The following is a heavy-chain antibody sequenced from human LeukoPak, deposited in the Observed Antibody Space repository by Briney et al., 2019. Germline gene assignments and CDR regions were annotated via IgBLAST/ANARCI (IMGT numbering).Heavy chain of an antibody. V-gene: IGHV3-33*01. CDR2: IWFDGIRK. D-gene: IGHD1-26*01. Sequence: GGSLRLSCAASGFTFSNYGMHWVRQVPGKGLEWVAAIWFDGIRKYYADSVKGRLTISRDNSKNTLYLQMNSLRAEDTAVYYCARDPTRGNWYFDLWGRGTLVTVSS. CDR3: ARDPTRGNWYFDL. CDR1: GFTFSNYG. J-gene: IGHJ2*01.